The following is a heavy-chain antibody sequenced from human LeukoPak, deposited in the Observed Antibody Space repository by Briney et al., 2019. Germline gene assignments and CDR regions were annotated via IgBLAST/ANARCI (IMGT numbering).Heavy chain of an antibody. Sequence: HPGGSLRLSCAASGFTFTSYSMNWVRQAPGKGLEWVSTISGGGGSTYYADSVKGRFTISRDNSKNTLYLQMNSLRPEDTAVYYCAKEPSEYSVNWPNYFDYWGQGTLVTVSS. CDR1: GFTFTSYS. V-gene: IGHV3-23*01. J-gene: IGHJ4*02. CDR2: ISGGGGST. CDR3: AKEPSEYSVNWPNYFDY. D-gene: IGHD5/OR15-5a*01.